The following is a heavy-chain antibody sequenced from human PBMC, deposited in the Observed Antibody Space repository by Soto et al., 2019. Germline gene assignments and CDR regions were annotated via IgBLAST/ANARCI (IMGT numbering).Heavy chain of an antibody. CDR2: IIPIFGTA. V-gene: IGHV1-69*13. Sequence: SVKVSCKASGGTFSSYAISWVRQAPGQGLEWMGGIIPIFGTANYAQKFQGRVTITADESTSTAYMELSSLRSEDTAVYYCARYTYCGGDCSSYYFDYWGQGTLVTVSS. J-gene: IGHJ4*02. D-gene: IGHD2-21*02. CDR1: GGTFSSYA. CDR3: ARYTYCGGDCSSYYFDY.